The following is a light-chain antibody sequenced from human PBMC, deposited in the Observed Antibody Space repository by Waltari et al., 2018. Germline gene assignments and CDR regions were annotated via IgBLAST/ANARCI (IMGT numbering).Light chain of an antibody. Sequence: QSALTHPPPASGSPGESVTISCTGTSRHIGDFDYVSLYQQHPGKAPTPMVYEVIKRPSVVPDRFSGSKSGNTASLTVSGLQAEDEADYYCCSYAGTNNFDVFGTGTKVTVL. CDR3: CSYAGTNNFDV. CDR2: EVI. CDR1: SRHIGDFDY. V-gene: IGLV2-8*01. J-gene: IGLJ1*01.